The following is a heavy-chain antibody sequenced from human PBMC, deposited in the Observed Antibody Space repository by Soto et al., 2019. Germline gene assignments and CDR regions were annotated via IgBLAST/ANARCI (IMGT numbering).Heavy chain of an antibody. V-gene: IGHV4-39*02. Sequence: SETLSLTCTVSGASISSTSYYWGWIRQPPGKGLEWIGSIHHSGTTYYNPSLKSRVTISVDTSKNHFSLRLTSVTAADTAVYYCATDTGTTETTKADYYMDVWGKETTVTVSS. CDR2: IHHSGTT. CDR1: GASISSTSYY. J-gene: IGHJ6*03. D-gene: IGHD1-1*01. CDR3: ATDTGTTETTKADYYMDV.